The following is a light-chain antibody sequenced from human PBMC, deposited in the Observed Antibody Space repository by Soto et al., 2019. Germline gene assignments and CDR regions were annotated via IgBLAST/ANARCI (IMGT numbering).Light chain of an antibody. CDR3: SSYTSTNSL. CDR2: DVS. V-gene: IGLV2-14*03. J-gene: IGLJ2*01. Sequence: QSALTHPASVSGSPGESITISCTGTSSDVGAYNYVSWYQQHPGKAPKLMIYDVSNRPSGVSNRFSGSKSGNTASLTISGLQAEDEADYYCSSYTSTNSLFGGGTKLTVL. CDR1: SSDVGAYNY.